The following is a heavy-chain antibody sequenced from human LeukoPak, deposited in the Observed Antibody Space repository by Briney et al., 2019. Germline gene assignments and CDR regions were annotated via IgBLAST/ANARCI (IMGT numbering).Heavy chain of an antibody. V-gene: IGHV3-48*01. Sequence: PGGSLRLSCAASGFTFSSYWMSWVRQAPGKGLEWVSYISSSSSTIYYADSVKGRFTISRDNAKNSLYLQMNSLRAEDTAVYYCAREKYGMDVWGQGTTVTVSS. CDR2: ISSSSSTI. J-gene: IGHJ6*02. CDR1: GFTFSSYW. CDR3: AREKYGMDV.